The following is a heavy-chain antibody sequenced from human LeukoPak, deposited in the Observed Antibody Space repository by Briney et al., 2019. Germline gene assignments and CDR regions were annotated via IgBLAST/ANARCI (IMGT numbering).Heavy chain of an antibody. D-gene: IGHD3-3*01. V-gene: IGHV3-23*01. J-gene: IGHJ4*02. CDR2: INGGGGNK. CDR1: GFTFSNYA. Sequence: GGSLRLSCIASGFTFSNYAMNWVRQAPGKGLEWVSAINGGGGNKYNADSVKGRFTISRDNSKNTLYLQMNSLRVEDTAIYYCAKDRDFWSGYDAYFDNWGQGTLVTVSS. CDR3: AKDRDFWSGYDAYFDN.